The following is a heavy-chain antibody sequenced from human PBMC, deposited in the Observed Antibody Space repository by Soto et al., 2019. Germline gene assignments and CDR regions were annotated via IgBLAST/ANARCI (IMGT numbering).Heavy chain of an antibody. Sequence: EVQLVESGGGLVQPGGSLRLSCAASGFTFRSYAMNWVRQAPGKGLEWVSYINSGSSTIYYADSAKGRFSISRDNAKNSLHLQMHSLRDEDTAVYFCVRDRGYTGYDLEYWGQGALVTVSS. CDR3: VRDRGYTGYDLEY. CDR1: GFTFRSYA. CDR2: INSGSSTI. J-gene: IGHJ4*02. D-gene: IGHD5-12*01. V-gene: IGHV3-48*02.